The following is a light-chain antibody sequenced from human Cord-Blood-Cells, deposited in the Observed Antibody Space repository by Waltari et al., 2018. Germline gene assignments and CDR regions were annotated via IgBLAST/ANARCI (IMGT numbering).Light chain of an antibody. CDR2: AAS. V-gene: IGKV1-39*01. Sequence: DIQMTQSPSSLSASVGDRVTITCRASQSISSYLNWYQQKPGKAPKILIDAASSLQSGVPSRFSGNGSGTDFTLTISSLQPEAFATYYCQQSYSTLWTFGQGTTVEIK. CDR3: QQSYSTLWT. CDR1: QSISSY. J-gene: IGKJ1*01.